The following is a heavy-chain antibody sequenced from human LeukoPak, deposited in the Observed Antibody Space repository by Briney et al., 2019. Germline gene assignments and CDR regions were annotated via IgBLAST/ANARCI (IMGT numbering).Heavy chain of an antibody. D-gene: IGHD3-10*01. Sequence: GGSLRLSCAASGFTLSSYEIDWLRQAPGKGLEWVSYISIDGKTIHYADSVKGRFTISRDNAKNSVYLQMNSLRVEDTAIYYCASLWGLIGSWGQGTLVTVSS. J-gene: IGHJ4*02. CDR2: ISIDGKTI. CDR1: GFTLSSYE. CDR3: ASLWGLIGS. V-gene: IGHV3-48*03.